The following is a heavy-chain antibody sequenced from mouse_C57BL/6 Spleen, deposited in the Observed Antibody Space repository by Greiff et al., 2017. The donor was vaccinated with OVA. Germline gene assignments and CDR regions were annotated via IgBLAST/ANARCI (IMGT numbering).Heavy chain of an antibody. V-gene: IGHV5-17*01. CDR1: GFTFSDYG. D-gene: IGHD2-3*01. CDR3: ASSGDGYPWFAY. Sequence: EVQLQESGGGLVKPGGSLKLSCAASGFTFSDYGMHWVRQAPEKGLEWVAYISSGSSTIYYADTVKGRFTISRDNAKNTLFLQMTSLRSEDTAMYYCASSGDGYPWFAYWGQGTLVTVSA. CDR2: ISSGSSTI. J-gene: IGHJ3*01.